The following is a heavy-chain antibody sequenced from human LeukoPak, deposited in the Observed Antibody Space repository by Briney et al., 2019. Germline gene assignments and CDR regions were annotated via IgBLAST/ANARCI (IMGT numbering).Heavy chain of an antibody. CDR1: GFTFSSYA. J-gene: IGHJ4*02. D-gene: IGHD6-13*01. CDR3: AREGYSSSWWYFDY. CDR2: ISYDGSNK. Sequence: PGGSLRLSCAASGFTFSSYAMHWVRQAPGKRLEWVAVISYDGSNKYYADSVKGRFTISRDNSKNTLYLQMNSLRAEDTAVYYCAREGYSSSWWYFDYWGQGTLVTVSS. V-gene: IGHV3-30-3*01.